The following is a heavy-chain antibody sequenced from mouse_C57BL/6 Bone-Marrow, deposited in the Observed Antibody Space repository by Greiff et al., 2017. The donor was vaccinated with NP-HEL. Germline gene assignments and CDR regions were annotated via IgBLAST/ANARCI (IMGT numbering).Heavy chain of an antibody. CDR2: IYPGSGNT. CDR3: ARWRYDYTALAY. CDR1: GYSFTSYY. V-gene: IGHV1-66*01. D-gene: IGHD2-4*01. J-gene: IGHJ3*01. Sequence: QFQLQQSGPELVKPGASVKISCKASGYSFTSYYIHWVKQRPGQGLEWIGWIYPGSGNTKYNEKFKGKATLTADTSSSTAYMQLSSLTSEDSAVYYCARWRYDYTALAYWGQGTLVTVSA.